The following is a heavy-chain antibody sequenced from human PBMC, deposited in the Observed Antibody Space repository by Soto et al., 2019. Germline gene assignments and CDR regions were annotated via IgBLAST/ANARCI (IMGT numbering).Heavy chain of an antibody. J-gene: IGHJ6*02. V-gene: IGHV3-21*01. CDR2: ISSSSSYI. CDR1: GFTFSSYS. D-gene: IGHD2-2*01. Sequence: GGSLRLSCAASGFTFSSYSMNWVRQAPGKGLEWVSSISSSSSYIYYADSVKGRFTISRDNAKNSLYLQMNSLRAEDTAAYYCARDSIVVVPAAITGGYYYYGMDVRGQGTTVTVSS. CDR3: ARDSIVVVPAAITGGYYYYGMDV.